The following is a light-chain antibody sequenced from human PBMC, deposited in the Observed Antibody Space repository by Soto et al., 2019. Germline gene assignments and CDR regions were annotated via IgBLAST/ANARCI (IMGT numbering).Light chain of an antibody. CDR3: QQFDRYSWT. J-gene: IGKJ1*01. CDR1: QSFSNW. Sequence: DIQMTQSPSTLSASLGERATITCRASQSFSNWLAWYQQKPGKAPRLLIYDVSSLESGVPSRFSGSASGTEFILTISSLQPDDFATYYCQQFDRYSWTFGQGTTVEMK. V-gene: IGKV1-5*01. CDR2: DVS.